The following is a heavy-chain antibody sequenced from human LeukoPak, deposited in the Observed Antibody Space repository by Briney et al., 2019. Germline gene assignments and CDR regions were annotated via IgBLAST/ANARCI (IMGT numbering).Heavy chain of an antibody. D-gene: IGHD3-22*01. CDR3: ARDLSDRRITMIVVVDDAFDI. V-gene: IGHV1-18*01. J-gene: IGHJ3*02. CDR1: GGTFSSYA. CDR2: ISAYNGNT. Sequence: GASVKVSCKASGGTFSSYAISWVRQAPGQGLEWMGWISAYNGNTNYAQKLQGRVTMTTDTSTSTAYMELRSLRSDDTAVYYCARDLSDRRITMIVVVDDAFDIWGQGTMVTVSS.